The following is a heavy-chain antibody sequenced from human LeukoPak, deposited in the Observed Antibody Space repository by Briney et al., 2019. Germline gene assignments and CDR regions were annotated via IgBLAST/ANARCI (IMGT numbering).Heavy chain of an antibody. V-gene: IGHV3-66*01. D-gene: IGHD6-13*01. CDR3: ARGCIAESFDS. Sequence: SGGSLRLSCAASGFTVNTKYMSRVRQAPEKGLEWVSVIYSGGSTYYADSVKGRFTVSRDTSKNTLYLQMYSLRAEDTSVYYCARGCIAESFDSWGQGTLVTVSS. CDR2: IYSGGST. J-gene: IGHJ4*02. CDR1: GFTVNTKY.